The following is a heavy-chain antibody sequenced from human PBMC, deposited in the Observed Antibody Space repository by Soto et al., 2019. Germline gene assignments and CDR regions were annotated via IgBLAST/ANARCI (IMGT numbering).Heavy chain of an antibody. CDR1: GFTFSDYC. J-gene: IGHJ3*02. CDR2: ISSSGSTI. V-gene: IGHV3-11*01. D-gene: IGHD3-22*01. Sequence: GGSLRLSCAASGFTFSDYCMSWIRQAPGKGLEWVSYISSSGSTIYYADSVKGRFTISRDNAKNSLYLQMNSLRAEDTAVYYCARARRDYYDSSGYYAFDIWGQGTMVTVSS. CDR3: ARARRDYYDSSGYYAFDI.